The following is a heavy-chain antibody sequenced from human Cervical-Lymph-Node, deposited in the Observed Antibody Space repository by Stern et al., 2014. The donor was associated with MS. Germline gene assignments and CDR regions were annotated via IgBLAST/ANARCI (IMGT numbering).Heavy chain of an antibody. CDR2: ITSKGYGGTA. V-gene: IGHV3-49*03. D-gene: IGHD3-10*01. J-gene: IGHJ6*02. CDR1: GLTFGDSA. Sequence: VQPVESGGGLVQPGRSLRLSCTASGLTFGDSALSWFRQAPGKGLGWVGFITSKGYGGTAEHAASVKGRFSISRDDSKGIAYLQMNSLKNEDTAVYYCTTGPRTYFYNGMDVWGQGTTVIVSS. CDR3: TTGPRTYFYNGMDV.